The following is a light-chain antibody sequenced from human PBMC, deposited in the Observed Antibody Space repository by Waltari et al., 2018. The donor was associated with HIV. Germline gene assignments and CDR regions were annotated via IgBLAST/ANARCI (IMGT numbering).Light chain of an antibody. CDR3: YSEPGNGRV. CDR1: VLSANF. V-gene: IGLV3-27*01. Sequence: SVALTQPSSVSLSPGHTTTISCSGDVLSANFGRWFLPKPGQAPPLLIYRDMERPPGIPDRFSASKSGTTFTLTIIEAQTDDEAAYYCYSEPGNGRVFGGGTQLTVL. J-gene: IGLJ3*02. CDR2: RDM.